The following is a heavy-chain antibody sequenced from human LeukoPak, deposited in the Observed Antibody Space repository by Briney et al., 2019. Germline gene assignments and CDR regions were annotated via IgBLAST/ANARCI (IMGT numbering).Heavy chain of an antibody. D-gene: IGHD6-6*01. CDR1: GGTFSSYA. CDR3: ARDRWSSSSSEGAFDI. Sequence: GASVKVSCKASGGTFSSYAISWVRQAPGQGLEWMGGIIPILGIANYAQKFQGRVTITADKSTSTAYMELRSLRSDDTAVYYCARDRWSSSSSEGAFDIWGQGTMVTVSS. V-gene: IGHV1-69*10. CDR2: IIPILGIA. J-gene: IGHJ3*02.